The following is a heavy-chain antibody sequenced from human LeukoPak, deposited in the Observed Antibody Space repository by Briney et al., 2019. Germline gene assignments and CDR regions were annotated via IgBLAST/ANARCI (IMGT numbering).Heavy chain of an antibody. D-gene: IGHD1-14*01. J-gene: IGHJ4*02. CDR2: ISSSSSYI. CDR3: ATETNGRHYDY. CDR1: GFTFSSYS. Sequence: GGSLRLSCAASGFTFSSYSMNWVRQAPGKGLEWVSSISSSSSYIYYADSIKGRFTISRDNANNFLYLQMNSLRAEDTAVYYCATETNGRHYDYWGQGTLLTVSS. V-gene: IGHV3-21*06.